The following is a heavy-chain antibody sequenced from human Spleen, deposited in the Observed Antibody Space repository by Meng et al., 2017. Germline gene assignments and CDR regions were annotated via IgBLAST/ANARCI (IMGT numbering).Heavy chain of an antibody. V-gene: IGHV4-61*02. CDR1: SGSISSGTYY. CDR3: ARAYSSGWYYFDP. Sequence: SETLSLTCTVSSGSISSGTYYWSWIRQPAGKGLEWIGRIYASGSTNYNPSLKSRVTISIDTSKTQFSLNLRSVTAADTAVYYRARAYSSGWYYFDPWGQGTLVTVSS. J-gene: IGHJ5*02. CDR2: IYASGST. D-gene: IGHD6-19*01.